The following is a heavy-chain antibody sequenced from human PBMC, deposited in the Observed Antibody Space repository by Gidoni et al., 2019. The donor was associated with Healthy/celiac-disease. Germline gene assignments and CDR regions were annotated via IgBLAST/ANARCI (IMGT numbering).Heavy chain of an antibody. CDR3: ARDNIVVGGYYYYGMDV. CDR1: GYTFTRYS. J-gene: IGHJ6*02. Sequence: QVQLVQSGAEVEKPGASVRVSCKAYGYTFTRYSMHGGRQAPGQGREWMGIINPSGGSTSYAQKCQGRVTMTRDTSTSTVYMELSSMRSEDTAVYYCARDNIVVGGYYYYGMDVWGQGTTVTVSS. CDR2: INPSGGST. V-gene: IGHV1-46*01. D-gene: IGHD2-2*01.